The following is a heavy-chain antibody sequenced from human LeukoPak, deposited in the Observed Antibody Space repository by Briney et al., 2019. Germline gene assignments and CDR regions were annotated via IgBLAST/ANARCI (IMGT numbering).Heavy chain of an antibody. V-gene: IGHV3-53*01. J-gene: IGHJ4*02. CDR3: ARGVGSSWYYFDY. Sequence: PGGSLRLPCAASGFTVSSNYMSWVRQAPGKGLEWVSVIYSGGSTYYADSVKSRFTISRDNSKNTLYLQMNSLRAEDTAVYYCARGVGSSWYYFDYWGQGTLVTVSS. CDR2: IYSGGST. D-gene: IGHD6-13*01. CDR1: GFTVSSNY.